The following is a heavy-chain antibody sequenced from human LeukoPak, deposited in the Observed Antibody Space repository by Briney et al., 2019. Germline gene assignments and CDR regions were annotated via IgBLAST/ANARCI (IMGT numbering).Heavy chain of an antibody. CDR3: AREAHPSANCSGGSCYSKGDWFDP. J-gene: IGHJ5*02. D-gene: IGHD2-15*01. CDR2: IYHSGST. Sequence: SETLSLTCTVSGGSISSGGYYWSWIRQPPGKGLEWIGYIYHSGSTYYNPSLKSRVTISVDRSKNQFSLKLSSVTAADTAVYYCAREAHPSANCSGGSCYSKGDWFDPWGQGTLVTVSS. V-gene: IGHV4-30-2*01. CDR1: GGSISSGGYY.